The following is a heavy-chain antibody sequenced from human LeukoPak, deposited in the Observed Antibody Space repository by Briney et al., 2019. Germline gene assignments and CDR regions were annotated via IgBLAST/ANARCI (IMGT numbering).Heavy chain of an antibody. V-gene: IGHV1-8*01. CDR2: MNPNSGNT. Sequence: ASVKVSCKASGYTFTTYDINWVRQATGQGLEWMGWMNPNSGNTGYAQKFQGRDTMTRNTSISTAYMELRSLRSDDTAVYYCARGRGALFDDWGQGTLVTVSS. D-gene: IGHD3-10*01. CDR1: GYTFTTYD. J-gene: IGHJ4*02. CDR3: ARGRGALFDD.